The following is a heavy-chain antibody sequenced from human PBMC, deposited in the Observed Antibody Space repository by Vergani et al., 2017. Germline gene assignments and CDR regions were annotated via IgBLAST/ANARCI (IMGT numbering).Heavy chain of an antibody. CDR1: GYPISSGYY. CDR2: LYHSGST. V-gene: IGHV4-38-2*01. D-gene: IGHD5-18*01. CDR3: ARRHGYSYYYYYYMDV. Sequence: QVPLQESGPGLVKPSETLSLTCAVSGYPISSGYYWGWIRHPPGKGLEWIGSLYHSGSTYYHPSLKSLVTISVDPSKNQFSLKLSSVTAADTAVYYCARRHGYSYYYYYYMDVWGKGTTVTVSS. J-gene: IGHJ6*03.